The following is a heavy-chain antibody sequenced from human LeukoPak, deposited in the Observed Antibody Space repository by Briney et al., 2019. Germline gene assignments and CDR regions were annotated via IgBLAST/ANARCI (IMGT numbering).Heavy chain of an antibody. CDR2: ISYDGSNK. CDR3: ARGLEWLLSPVFDY. CDR1: GFTFSSYA. Sequence: GGSLRLSCAASGFTFSSYAMHWVRQAPGKGLEWVAVISYDGSNKYYADSVKGRFTISRDNSKNTLYLQMNSLRAEDTAVYYCARGLEWLLSPVFDYWGQGTLVTVSS. V-gene: IGHV3-30-3*01. D-gene: IGHD3-3*01. J-gene: IGHJ4*02.